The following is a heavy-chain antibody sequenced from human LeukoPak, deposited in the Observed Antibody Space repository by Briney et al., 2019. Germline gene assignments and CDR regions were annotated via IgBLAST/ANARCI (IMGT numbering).Heavy chain of an antibody. V-gene: IGHV3-66*01. Sequence: GGSLRLSCAASGFTVSSNYMSWVRQAPGKGLEWVSVIYSGGSTYYADSVEGRFTISRDNSKNTLYLHMNSLRAEDTAVYYCAGCRWNYHYFEHWGQGTLVTVSS. CDR1: GFTVSSNY. CDR2: IYSGGST. J-gene: IGHJ4*02. D-gene: IGHD1-7*01. CDR3: AGCRWNYHYFEH.